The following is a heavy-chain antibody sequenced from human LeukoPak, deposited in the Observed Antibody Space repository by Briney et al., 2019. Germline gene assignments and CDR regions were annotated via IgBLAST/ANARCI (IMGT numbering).Heavy chain of an antibody. D-gene: IGHD2-2*01. CDR3: ARDVSASGDQLDD. Sequence: GRSLRLSCVASGFTFSNYAMHWVRQAPGKGLECVAVIWYDGSNKYYVDSVKGRFSVSRDNSKHTLFLQMNALRAEDMAMYYCARDVSASGDQLDDWGQGTPVSVSS. J-gene: IGHJ4*02. V-gene: IGHV3-33*01. CDR2: IWYDGSNK. CDR1: GFTFSNYA.